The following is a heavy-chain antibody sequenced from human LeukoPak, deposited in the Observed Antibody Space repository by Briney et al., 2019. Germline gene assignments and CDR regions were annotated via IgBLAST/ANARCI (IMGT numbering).Heavy chain of an antibody. CDR1: GFTFNNYA. CDR2: ISGSGGST. J-gene: IGHJ5*02. V-gene: IGHV3-23*01. CDR3: ARDDSSGPQGDNWFDP. Sequence: GGSLRLSCVASGFTFNNYAMHWVRQAPGKGLEWVSAISGSGGSTYYADSVKGRFTISRDNSKNTLYLQMNSLRAEDTAVYYCARDDSSGPQGDNWFDPWGQGTLVTVSS. D-gene: IGHD6-19*01.